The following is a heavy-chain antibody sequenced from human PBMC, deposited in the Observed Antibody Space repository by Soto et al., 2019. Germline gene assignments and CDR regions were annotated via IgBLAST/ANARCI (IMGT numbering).Heavy chain of an antibody. Sequence: QVQLQESGPGLVKPSQTLSLTCTVSGGSISSGGYYWSWIRQHPGKGLEWIGYIYYSGSTYYNPSLNSRITISVDTSKNQFSLKLSSVTAADTAVYYCAREGEYTHGSHPYYFDYWGQGTLVTVSS. V-gene: IGHV4-31*03. J-gene: IGHJ4*02. CDR3: AREGEYTHGSHPYYFDY. CDR1: GGSISSGGYY. D-gene: IGHD5-18*01. CDR2: IYYSGST.